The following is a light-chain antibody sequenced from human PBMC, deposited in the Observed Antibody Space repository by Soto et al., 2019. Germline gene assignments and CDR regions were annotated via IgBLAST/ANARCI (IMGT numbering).Light chain of an antibody. J-gene: IGKJ1*01. CDR2: AAS. Sequence: DIQMTQSPSSVSASVGDRVTITCRASQAISSWLAWYQQKPGKAPKLLIYAASTLKSGVPSSFSGSGSGTAFTLAIGNLQPEDVSTYYCQQANTFPPTFGQGTKVEV. CDR1: QAISSW. CDR3: QQANTFPPT. V-gene: IGKV1-12*01.